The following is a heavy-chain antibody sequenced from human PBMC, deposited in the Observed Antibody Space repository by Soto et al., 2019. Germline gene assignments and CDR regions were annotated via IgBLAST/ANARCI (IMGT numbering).Heavy chain of an antibody. J-gene: IGHJ6*02. CDR3: ARAEDWGDPSYDYYYYYGMDV. D-gene: IGHD3-16*01. CDR1: GFTFSSYS. V-gene: IGHV3-21*01. Sequence: EVQLVESGGGLVKPGGSLRLSCAASGFTFSSYSMNWVRQAPGKGLEWVSSISSSSSYIYYADSVKGRFTISRDNAKNSLYLQMNSLRAEDTAVYYCARAEDWGDPSYDYYYYYGMDVWGQGTTVTVSS. CDR2: ISSSSSYI.